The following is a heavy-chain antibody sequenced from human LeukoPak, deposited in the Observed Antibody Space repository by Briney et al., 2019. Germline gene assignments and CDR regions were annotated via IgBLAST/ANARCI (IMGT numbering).Heavy chain of an antibody. V-gene: IGHV1-46*01. D-gene: IGHD2-2*01. Sequence: ASVKVSCKASGYTFTSYYMHWVRQAPGQGLEWMGIINPSGGSTSYAQKFQGRVTMTRDTSTSTVYMELSSLRSEDTAVYYCARDRGSSTSGKSAYNWFDPWGQGTLVTVSS. CDR1: GYTFTSYY. J-gene: IGHJ5*02. CDR3: ARDRGSSTSGKSAYNWFDP. CDR2: INPSGGST.